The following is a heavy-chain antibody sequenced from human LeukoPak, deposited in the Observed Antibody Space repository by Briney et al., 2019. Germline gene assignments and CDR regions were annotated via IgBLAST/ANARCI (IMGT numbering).Heavy chain of an antibody. V-gene: IGHV3-7*01. CDR2: IKQDGSEK. J-gene: IGHJ3*02. Sequence: GSLRLSCAASGFTFSSYWMSWVRQAPGKGLEWVANIKQDGSEKYYVDSVKGRFTISRDNSKNTLYLQMNSLRAEDTAVYYCARARSSYGYGDAFDIWGQGTMVTVSS. CDR3: ARARSSYGYGDAFDI. CDR1: GFTFSSYW. D-gene: IGHD5-18*01.